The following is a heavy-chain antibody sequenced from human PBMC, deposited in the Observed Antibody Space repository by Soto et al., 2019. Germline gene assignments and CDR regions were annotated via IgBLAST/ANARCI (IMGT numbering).Heavy chain of an antibody. CDR3: ASGSGINSSGWYYFDY. D-gene: IGHD6-19*01. J-gene: IGHJ4*02. CDR1: GFTFSSYS. V-gene: IGHV3-21*01. Sequence: EVQLVESGGGLVKPGGSLRLSCAASGFTFSSYSMNWVRQAPGKGLEWVSSISSSSSYIYYADSVKGRFTISRDNAKNSLYLQMNSLRAEDTAVYYCASGSGINSSGWYYFDYWGQGTLVTVSS. CDR2: ISSSSSYI.